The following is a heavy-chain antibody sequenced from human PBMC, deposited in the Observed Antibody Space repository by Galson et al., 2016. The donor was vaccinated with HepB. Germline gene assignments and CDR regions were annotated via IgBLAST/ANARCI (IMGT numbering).Heavy chain of an antibody. CDR1: GDSISSSSYY. CDR3: ARVLPWFGEVSNYFDL. J-gene: IGHJ4*02. V-gene: IGHV4-39*01. CDR2: MSYSGST. D-gene: IGHD3-10*01. Sequence: SETLSLTCTVPGDSISSSSYYWGWIRQPPGKGLELIATMSYSGSTYYNPSLESRVTMSVDTSKNQFSLKLSSVTAADTAVYFCARVLPWFGEVSNYFDLWGQGTLVTVSS.